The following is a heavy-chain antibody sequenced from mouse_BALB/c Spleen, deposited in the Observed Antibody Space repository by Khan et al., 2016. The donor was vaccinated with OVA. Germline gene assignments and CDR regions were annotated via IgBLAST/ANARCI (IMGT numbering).Heavy chain of an antibody. CDR2: ISYSGST. J-gene: IGHJ2*01. D-gene: IGHD1-2*01. CDR1: GYSITSGYG. Sequence: EVQLVESGPGLVKPSQSLSLTCTVSGYSITSGYGWNWIRQFPGNQLEWMGYISYSGSTNYNPSLKSRISITRDTSKNQFFLQLNSVTTEDRATYYSARTARIKYWGQGTTLTVSS. CDR3: ARTARIKY. V-gene: IGHV3-2*02.